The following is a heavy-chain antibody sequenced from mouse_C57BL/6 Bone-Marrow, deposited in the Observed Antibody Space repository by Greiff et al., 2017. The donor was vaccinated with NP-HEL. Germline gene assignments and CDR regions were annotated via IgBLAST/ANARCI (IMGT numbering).Heavy chain of an antibody. V-gene: IGHV2-6*01. Sequence: VKLVESGPGLVAPSQSLSITCTVSGFSLTSYGVDWVRQSPGKGLEWLGVIWGVGSTNYNSALKSRLSISKDNSKSQVFLKMNSLQTDDTAMYYCASGIYDGNYWGQGTLVTVSA. CDR3: ASGIYDGNY. J-gene: IGHJ3*01. CDR1: GFSLTSYG. CDR2: IWGVGST. D-gene: IGHD2-1*01.